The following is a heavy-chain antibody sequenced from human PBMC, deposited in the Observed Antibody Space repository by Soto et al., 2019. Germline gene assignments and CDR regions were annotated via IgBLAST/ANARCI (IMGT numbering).Heavy chain of an antibody. V-gene: IGHV2-5*01. CDR2: IYWNDDK. CDR1: GFSLSTSGVG. CDR3: AHRPSGWYLFDY. Sequence: SGPTLVNPTQTLTLTCTFSGFSLSTSGVGVGWIRQPPGKALEWLALIYWNDDKRYSPSLKARLTITRDTSKNQVVLTMTNMDPVDTATYYCAHRPSGWYLFDYWGQGTLVTVSS. D-gene: IGHD6-19*01. J-gene: IGHJ4*02.